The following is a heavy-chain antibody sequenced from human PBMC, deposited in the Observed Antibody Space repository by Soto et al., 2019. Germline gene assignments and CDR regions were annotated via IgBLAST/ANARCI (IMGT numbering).Heavy chain of an antibody. CDR3: ARGGYSYGYYY. J-gene: IGHJ4*02. Sequence: QVQLQQWGAGLLKPSETLSLTCAVYGGSFSGYYWSWIRQPPGKGLEWIGEINHSGSTNYNPSLKSRVTISVDTSKNQFSLKLSSVTAADMAVYYCARGGYSYGYYYWGQGTLVTVSS. D-gene: IGHD5-18*01. CDR1: GGSFSGYY. V-gene: IGHV4-34*01. CDR2: INHSGST.